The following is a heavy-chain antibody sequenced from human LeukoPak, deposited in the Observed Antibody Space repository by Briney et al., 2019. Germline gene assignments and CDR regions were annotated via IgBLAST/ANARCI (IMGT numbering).Heavy chain of an antibody. CDR1: GYSFTTHW. CDR3: ARGLPYYYGSGSYYKIPRYFDY. CDR2: IYPGDSDT. D-gene: IGHD3-10*01. J-gene: IGHJ4*02. Sequence: GESLKISCKSSGYSFTTHWIGWVRQMPGKGLEWLGIIYPGDSDTRYSPSFQGQVTISADKSISTAYLQWSSLKASDTAMYYCARGLPYYYGSGSYYKIPRYFDYWGQGTLVTVSS. V-gene: IGHV5-51*01.